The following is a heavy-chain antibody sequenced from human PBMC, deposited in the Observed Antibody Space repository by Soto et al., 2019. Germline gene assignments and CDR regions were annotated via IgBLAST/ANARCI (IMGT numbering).Heavy chain of an antibody. CDR2: ISGSGDST. CDR3: AKGAHGLYFDY. D-gene: IGHD3-16*01. V-gene: IGHV3-23*01. Sequence: EVQLLESGGGLVQPGGSLRLSCAASGFTFSSYAMRWVRQAPGKGLEWVSAISGSGDSTYYADSVKGRFTISRDNSKNARYLQMNLLRAEDTAVYSCAKGAHGLYFDYWGQGTLVTVSS. CDR1: GFTFSSYA. J-gene: IGHJ4*02.